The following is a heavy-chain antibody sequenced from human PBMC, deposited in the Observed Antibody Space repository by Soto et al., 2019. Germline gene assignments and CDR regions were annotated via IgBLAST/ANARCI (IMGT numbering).Heavy chain of an antibody. V-gene: IGHV3-23*01. CDR2: ISGSGGST. D-gene: IGHD2-2*01. J-gene: IGHJ5*02. Sequence: GGSLRLSCAASGFTFSGYAMSWVRQSPGKGLEWVSAISGSGGSTYYADSVKGRFTISRDNSKNTLYLQMNSLRAEDTAVYYCARPGGYCSSTSCYYSWFDPWGQGTLVTVS. CDR3: ARPGGYCSSTSCYYSWFDP. CDR1: GFTFSGYA.